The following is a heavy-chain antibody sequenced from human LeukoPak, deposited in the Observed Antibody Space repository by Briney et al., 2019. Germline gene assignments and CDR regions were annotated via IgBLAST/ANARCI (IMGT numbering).Heavy chain of an antibody. CDR2: ISAYNGNT. D-gene: IGHD3-10*01. J-gene: IGHJ3*02. Sequence: ASVKVSCKASGYTFTSYGISWVRQAPGRGLEWMGWISAYNGNTNYAQKLQGRVTMTTDTSTSTAYMELRSLRSDDTAVYYCARAKGRVTMVRGATDNDAFDIWGQGTMVTVSS. V-gene: IGHV1-18*01. CDR1: GYTFTSYG. CDR3: ARAKGRVTMVRGATDNDAFDI.